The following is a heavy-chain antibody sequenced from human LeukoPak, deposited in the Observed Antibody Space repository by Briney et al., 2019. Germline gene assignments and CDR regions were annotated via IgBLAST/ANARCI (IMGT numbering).Heavy chain of an antibody. CDR3: AKLSGYSSGWEPD. V-gene: IGHV3-23*01. J-gene: IGHJ4*02. CDR1: GFTFSSYA. D-gene: IGHD6-19*01. Sequence: GGSLRLSCAASGFTFSSYAMNWVRQAPGKGLEWVSAISGSGGSTYYADSVKGRFTISRDNSKNTLGLQMNGLRAEDTAVYYCAKLSGYSSGWEPDWGQGTLVTVSS. CDR2: ISGSGGST.